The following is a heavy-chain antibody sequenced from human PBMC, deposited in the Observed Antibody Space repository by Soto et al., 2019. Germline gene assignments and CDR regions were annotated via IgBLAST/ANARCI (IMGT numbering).Heavy chain of an antibody. J-gene: IGHJ3*02. CDR3: AKSAPGNNYGGNAFDI. V-gene: IGHV3-11*06. D-gene: IGHD5-18*01. Sequence: GGSLRLSCAASGFTFSDYYMNWIRQAPGKGLEWISYSSVTSSYTKYADSVKGRFTISRDNARNSLYLQMYSLRAEDAAVYYCAKSAPGNNYGGNAFDIWGQGTMVTVSS. CDR2: SSVTSSYT. CDR1: GFTFSDYY.